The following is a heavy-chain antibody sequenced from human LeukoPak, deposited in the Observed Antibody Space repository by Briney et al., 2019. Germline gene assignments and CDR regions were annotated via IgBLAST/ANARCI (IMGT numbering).Heavy chain of an antibody. CDR3: ARGYYGSGISNAFDI. CDR1: GFTFSNFE. Sequence: GGSLRLSCVVSGFTFSNFEMNWVRQAPGKGLEWVSYISSSGSTIYYADSVKGRFTISRDNAKNSLYLQMNSLRAEDTAVYYCARGYYGSGISNAFDIWGQGTMVTVSS. J-gene: IGHJ3*02. V-gene: IGHV3-48*03. CDR2: ISSSGSTI. D-gene: IGHD3-10*01.